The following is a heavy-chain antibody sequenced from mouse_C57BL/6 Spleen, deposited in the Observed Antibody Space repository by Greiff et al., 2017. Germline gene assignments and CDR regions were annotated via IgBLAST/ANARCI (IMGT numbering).Heavy chain of an antibody. V-gene: IGHV2-2*01. Sequence: VQLQQSGPGLVQPSQSLSITCPVSGFSLTSYGVHWVRQSPGKGLEWLGVIWSGGSTDYNAAFISRLSISKDNSKSQVFFKMNSLQADDTAIYYCARTGPYYFDYWGQGTTLTVSS. CDR1: GFSLTSYG. J-gene: IGHJ2*01. D-gene: IGHD4-1*01. CDR2: IWSGGST. CDR3: ARTGPYYFDY.